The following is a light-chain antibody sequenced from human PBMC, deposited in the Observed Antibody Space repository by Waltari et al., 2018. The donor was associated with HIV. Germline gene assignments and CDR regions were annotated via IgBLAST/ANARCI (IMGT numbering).Light chain of an antibody. V-gene: IGLV1-44*01. CDR3: AVWGDSLNGPV. Sequence: QSVLTQPPSASGTPGQRVTISCSGSSSNNGSNTVNWYQQLPGTAPKLLIYSNNQRPSGVPDRFSGSKSGTSASLAISGLQSEDEADYYCAVWGDSLNGPVFGGGTKLTVL. CDR2: SNN. CDR1: SSNNGSNT. J-gene: IGLJ2*01.